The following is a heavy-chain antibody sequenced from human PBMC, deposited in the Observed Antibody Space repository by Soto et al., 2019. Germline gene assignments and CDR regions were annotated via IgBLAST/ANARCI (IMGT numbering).Heavy chain of an antibody. D-gene: IGHD3-3*01. CDR3: AKETYYHFWSGRDDAFDI. CDR1: GFTFSSYA. Sequence: EVQLLESGGGLVQPGGSLRLSCAASGFTFSSYAMSWVRQAPGKGLEWVSAISGSGGSTYYADSVKGRFTISRDNSKNTLYLQMNSLRAEDTAVYYCAKETYYHFWSGRDDAFDIWGQGTMLTVSS. CDR2: ISGSGGST. J-gene: IGHJ3*02. V-gene: IGHV3-23*01.